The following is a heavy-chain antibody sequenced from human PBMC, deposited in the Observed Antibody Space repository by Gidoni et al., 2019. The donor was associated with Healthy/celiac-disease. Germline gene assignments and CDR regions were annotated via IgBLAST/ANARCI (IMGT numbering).Heavy chain of an antibody. V-gene: IGHV1-46*01. Sequence: QVQLVQSGAEVKKPGASVKVSCKASGYTFTSYYMHWVRQAPGQGLEWMGIINPSGGSTSYAQKFQGRVTMTRDTSTSTVYMELSSLRSEDTAVYYCARESSAPYDFWSGYNSYYYGMDVWAKGPRSPSP. CDR2: INPSGGST. CDR3: ARESSAPYDFWSGYNSYYYGMDV. J-gene: IGHJ6*02. D-gene: IGHD3-3*01. CDR1: GYTFTSYY.